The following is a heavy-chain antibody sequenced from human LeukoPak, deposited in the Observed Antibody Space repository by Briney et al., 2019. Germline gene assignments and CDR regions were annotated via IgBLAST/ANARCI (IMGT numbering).Heavy chain of an antibody. J-gene: IGHJ4*02. D-gene: IGHD2-15*01. CDR3: AKQLGYCSDGSCYFPY. V-gene: IGHV3-23*01. CDR1: GFTFSSSA. CDR2: IRNNGGYT. Sequence: GGSLRLSCAASGFTFSSSAMSWVRQAPGKGLGWASLIRNNGGYTYYADSVQGRFTISRDNSKSTLCLQMNSLRAEDTAVYYCAKQLGYCSDGSCYFPYWGQGTLVTVSS.